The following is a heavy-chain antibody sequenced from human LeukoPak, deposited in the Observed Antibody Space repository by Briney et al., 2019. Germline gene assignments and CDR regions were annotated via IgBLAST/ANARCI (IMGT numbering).Heavy chain of an antibody. J-gene: IGHJ4*02. CDR2: IIWNGGRT. Sequence: GGSLRLSCAASGFTFDDYAMHWVRQAPGKGLEWVSDIIWNGGRTGYADSVKGRFTISRDNAKNTLYLQMNSLRAEDTAVYYCAKGGGITMVRGDPFDYWGQGTLVTVSS. CDR1: GFTFDDYA. CDR3: AKGGGITMVRGDPFDY. V-gene: IGHV3-9*01. D-gene: IGHD3-10*01.